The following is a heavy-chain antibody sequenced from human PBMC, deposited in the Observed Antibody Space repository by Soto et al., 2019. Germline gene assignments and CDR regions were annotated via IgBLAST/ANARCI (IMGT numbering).Heavy chain of an antibody. CDR3: ARDRDYSNYDFYYYGMDA. V-gene: IGHV1-46*01. Sequence: ASVKVSCKASGYTFTRYYMHWVRQAPGRGLEWMGIINPSGGSTRYAEKFQGRVTMTRDTSTSTVYMEVSSLRSEDTAVYFCARDRDYSNYDFYYYGMDAWGQGTTVTVSS. CDR2: INPSGGST. CDR1: GYTFTRYY. J-gene: IGHJ6*02. D-gene: IGHD4-4*01.